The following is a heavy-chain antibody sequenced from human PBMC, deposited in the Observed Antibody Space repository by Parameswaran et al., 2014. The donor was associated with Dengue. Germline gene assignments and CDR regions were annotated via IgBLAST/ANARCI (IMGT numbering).Heavy chain of an antibody. V-gene: IGHV3-30*18. CDR2: ISYDGSNK. D-gene: IGHD3-10*01. CDR3: AKDTKGLLWFGELFGAFDI. Sequence: VRQAPGKGLEWVAVISYDGSNKYYADSVKGRFTISRDNSKNTLYLQMNSLRAEDTAVYYCAKDTKGLLWFGELFGAFDIWGQGTMVTVSS. J-gene: IGHJ3*02.